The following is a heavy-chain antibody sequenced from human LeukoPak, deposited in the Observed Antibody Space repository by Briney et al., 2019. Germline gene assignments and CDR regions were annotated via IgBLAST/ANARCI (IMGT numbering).Heavy chain of an antibody. D-gene: IGHD2-15*01. Sequence: SETLSLTCSVSGGSIRSSDDYWGFVRQTPGKGLEWMGSIYYTGSSHYNPSLKSRATISVDTSKNQFSLKLTSVTAADTALYYCARVFCGGGSCYDSRGWFDPWGQGTLVTVSS. CDR3: ARVFCGGGSCYDSRGWFDP. CDR2: IYYTGSS. CDR1: GGSIRSSDDY. V-gene: IGHV4-39*07. J-gene: IGHJ5*02.